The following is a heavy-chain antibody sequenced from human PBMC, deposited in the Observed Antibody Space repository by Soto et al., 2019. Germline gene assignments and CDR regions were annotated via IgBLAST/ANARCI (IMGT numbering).Heavy chain of an antibody. V-gene: IGHV1-69*12. D-gene: IGHD3-16*02. CDR1: GGTFSSYA. Sequence: QVQLVQSGAEVKKPGSSVKVSCKASGGTFSSYAISWVRQAPGQGLEWMGGIIPIFGTANYAQKFQGRVTITAAESTSTAYMELSSLRSEDTAVYYCASSVPFGGVIVHYYFDYWGQGTLVTVSS. CDR2: IIPIFGTA. CDR3: ASSVPFGGVIVHYYFDY. J-gene: IGHJ4*02.